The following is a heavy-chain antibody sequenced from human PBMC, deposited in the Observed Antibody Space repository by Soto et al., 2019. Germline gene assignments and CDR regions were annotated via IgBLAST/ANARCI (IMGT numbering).Heavy chain of an antibody. CDR3: AKQSGSGSYHTVGSWGHFDY. V-gene: IGHV3-30*18. CDR1: GFTFDNYG. CDR2: ISFDGRNT. J-gene: IGHJ4*02. D-gene: IGHD3-10*01. Sequence: QVKLVESGGGVVQPGRSLRLSCAASGFTFDNYGMHWVRQAPGKGLEWVVVISFDGRNTDYADSVKGRFTISRDNSKNTLYLQMTSLRAEDTAVYYCAKQSGSGSYHTVGSWGHFDYWGQGTLVTVSS.